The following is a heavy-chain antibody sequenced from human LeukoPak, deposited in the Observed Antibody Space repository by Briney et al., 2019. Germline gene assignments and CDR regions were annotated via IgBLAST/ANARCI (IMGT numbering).Heavy chain of an antibody. CDR1: GYTFTNYG. CDR3: ARVPLHDASGRYYPH. CDR2: INTGNGNT. V-gene: IGHV1-3*04. D-gene: IGHD1-26*01. Sequence: ASVKVSCKTSGYTFTNYGMHWVRQAPRQSLEWMGWINTGNGNTKSSQKFQDRVTLTRDTSASTAYMELDSLSSEDTAVYFCARVPLHDASGRYYPHWGQGTLVTVSS. J-gene: IGHJ1*01.